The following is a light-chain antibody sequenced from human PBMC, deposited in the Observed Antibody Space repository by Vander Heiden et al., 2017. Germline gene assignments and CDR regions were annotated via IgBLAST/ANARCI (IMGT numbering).Light chain of an antibody. CDR2: SAS. Sequence: DIHLTHSPPSLSASVGDSVTIPCRLSRGSSSYLNWYQQKPGKVPKLLMYSASNWQSGVPSRFSGSGSGTDFTLTISSLQPEDVAAYYGRRTYNTPRTFGQGTKVEIK. J-gene: IGKJ1*01. V-gene: IGKV1-27*01. CDR1: RGSSSY. CDR3: RRTYNTPRT.